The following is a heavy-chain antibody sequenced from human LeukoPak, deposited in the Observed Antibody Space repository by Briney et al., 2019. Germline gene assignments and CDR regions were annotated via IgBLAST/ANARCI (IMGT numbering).Heavy chain of an antibody. J-gene: IGHJ4*02. D-gene: IGHD3-3*01. CDR1: GYTVTSYG. V-gene: IGHV1-18*01. CDR3: ARATVGFWSGYFGY. Sequence: ASVKVSCKASGYTVTSYGISWVRQAPGQGLEWMGWISAYNGNTNYAQKLQGRVTMTTDTSTSTAYMELRSPRSDDTAVYYCARATVGFWSGYFGYWGQGTLVTVSS. CDR2: ISAYNGNT.